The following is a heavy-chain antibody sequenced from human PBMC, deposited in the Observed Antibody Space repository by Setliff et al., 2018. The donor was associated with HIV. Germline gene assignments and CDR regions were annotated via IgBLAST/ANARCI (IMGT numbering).Heavy chain of an antibody. D-gene: IGHD6-6*01. Sequence: ASVKVSCKASGYSFTDYAMNWVRQAPGQGLEWMGWINIGNGDTKYSQDFHDRVTISRDTPATTVYMELSSLRSDDMAVYYCARGWHSTSPNSYFDYWGQGSLGTVS. CDR2: INIGNGDT. J-gene: IGHJ4*02. CDR3: ARGWHSTSPNSYFDY. CDR1: GYSFTDYA. V-gene: IGHV1-3*03.